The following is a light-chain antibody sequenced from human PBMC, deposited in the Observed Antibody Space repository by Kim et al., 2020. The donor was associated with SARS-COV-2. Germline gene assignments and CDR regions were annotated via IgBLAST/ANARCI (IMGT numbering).Light chain of an antibody. CDR2: AAS. Sequence: ASVGDRVTITCRASQSICSYLNWYQQKPGKAPKLLIYAASSLQSGVPSRFSGSGSGTDFTLTISSLQPEDFATYYCQQSYRTPRTFGQGTKVDIK. CDR3: QQSYRTPRT. V-gene: IGKV1-39*01. CDR1: QSICSY. J-gene: IGKJ1*01.